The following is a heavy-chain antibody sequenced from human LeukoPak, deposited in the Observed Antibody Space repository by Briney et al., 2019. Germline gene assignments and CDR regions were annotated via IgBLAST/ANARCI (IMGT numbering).Heavy chain of an antibody. CDR2: ISSSSSYI. Sequence: GGSLRLSCAASGFTFSSYSMNWVRQAPGKGLEWVSPISSSSSYIYYADSVKGRFTISRDNAKNSLYLQMNSLRAEDTAVHYCARVHDHKYYYMDVWGKGTTVTVSS. D-gene: IGHD3-3*01. CDR3: ARVHDHKYYYMDV. J-gene: IGHJ6*03. CDR1: GFTFSSYS. V-gene: IGHV3-21*01.